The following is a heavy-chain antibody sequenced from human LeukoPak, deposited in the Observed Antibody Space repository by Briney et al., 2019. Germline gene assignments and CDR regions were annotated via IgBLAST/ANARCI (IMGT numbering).Heavy chain of an antibody. CDR2: INHSGIT. D-gene: IGHD2-15*01. J-gene: IGHJ5*02. V-gene: IGHV4-34*01. Sequence: PSETLSLTCAVYGRSFSGYYWTWIRQTPGKGLEWIGEINHSGITDYNPSLRSRVTTSVDTSKNQFSLKLSSVTAADTVIYYCARAVIVVAAATQRNWFDPWGQGTLVTVSS. CDR3: ARAVIVVAAATQRNWFDP. CDR1: GRSFSGYY.